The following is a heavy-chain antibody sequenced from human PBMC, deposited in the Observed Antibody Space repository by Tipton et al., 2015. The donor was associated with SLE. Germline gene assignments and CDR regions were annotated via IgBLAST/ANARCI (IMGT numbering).Heavy chain of an antibody. CDR2: ITHGNFYM. J-gene: IGHJ5*02. V-gene: IGHV3-21*04. CDR3: AKDGSSSLPSGGFDL. CDR1: GFTFSSYN. D-gene: IGHD6-13*01. Sequence: SLRLSCAASGFTFSSYNMIWVRQAPGKGLEWVSSITHGNFYMYYGDSVKGRFTISRDDAKNSLFLQMNSLRAEDTAVYYCAKDGSSSLPSGGFDLWGQGTLVTVSS.